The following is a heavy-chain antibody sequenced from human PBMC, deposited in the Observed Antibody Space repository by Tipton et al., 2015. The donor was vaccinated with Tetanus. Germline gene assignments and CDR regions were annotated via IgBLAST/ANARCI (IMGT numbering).Heavy chain of an antibody. D-gene: IGHD2-8*01. CDR2: IYPGDSDT. Sequence: QLVQSGGEVKKPGESLKISCKGSGYIFNNYWIGWVRQKPGKGLEWMGIIYPGDSDTRYSPSFQGQVTISFDKSIITAYLQWSSLKASDTSMFYCARAHCTDGVCNFDFWGQGALVTVAS. CDR3: ARAHCTDGVCNFDF. CDR1: GYIFNNYW. V-gene: IGHV5-51*01. J-gene: IGHJ4*02.